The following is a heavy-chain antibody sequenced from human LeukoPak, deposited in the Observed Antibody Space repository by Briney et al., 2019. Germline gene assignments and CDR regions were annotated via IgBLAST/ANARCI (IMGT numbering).Heavy chain of an antibody. V-gene: IGHV1-69*06. CDR1: GGTFSSYA. Sequence: SVKVSCKASGGTFSSYAISWVRQAPGQGLEWMGGIIPIFGTANYAQKFQGRVTITADKSTSTAYMELSSLRSEDTAVYYCARDRVSRGKIQLWTSIGVDYWGQGTLVTVSS. J-gene: IGHJ4*02. CDR2: IIPIFGTA. CDR3: ARDRVSRGKIQLWTSIGVDY. D-gene: IGHD5-18*01.